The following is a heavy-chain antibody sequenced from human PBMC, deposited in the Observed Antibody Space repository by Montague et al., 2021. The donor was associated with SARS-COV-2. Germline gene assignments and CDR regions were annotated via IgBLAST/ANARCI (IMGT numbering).Heavy chain of an antibody. Sequence: SLRLSCAASGFNFRSYYIHWVRQAPESGLVWVSRIDNDGRGTIYADSVKGRFTISRDNAKNTLFLQMNSLRADDTAVYYCARGGFNHGFDVWGQGTVVTVSS. CDR3: ARGGFNHGFDV. CDR2: IDNDGRGT. J-gene: IGHJ3*01. CDR1: GFNFRSYY. V-gene: IGHV3-74*01.